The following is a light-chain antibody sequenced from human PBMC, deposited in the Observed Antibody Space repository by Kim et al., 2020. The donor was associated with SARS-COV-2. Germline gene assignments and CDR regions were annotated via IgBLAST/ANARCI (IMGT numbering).Light chain of an antibody. Sequence: DIQLTQSPSFLSASVGDRVTITCRASQGISSYLAWYQQKPGKAPKLLIYAASTLQSGVPSRFSGSGSGTEFTLTISSLQPEDFATYYCHQLNSYPRLTFGGGTKVDIK. CDR1: QGISSY. CDR3: HQLNSYPRLT. J-gene: IGKJ4*01. V-gene: IGKV1-9*01. CDR2: AAS.